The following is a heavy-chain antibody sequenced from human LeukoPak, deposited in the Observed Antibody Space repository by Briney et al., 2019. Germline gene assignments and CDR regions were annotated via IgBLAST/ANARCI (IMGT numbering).Heavy chain of an antibody. D-gene: IGHD4-17*01. V-gene: IGHV3-11*06. CDR1: GFTFSDYY. CDR3: ARVRGDYLRIFDY. J-gene: IGHJ4*02. CDR2: ISSSSSCT. Sequence: NPGGSLRLSCAASGFTFSDYYMSWIRQAPGKGLEWVSYISSSSSCTNYADSVRGRFTISRDNAKNSLYLQMNSLRAEDTAVYYCARVRGDYLRIFDYWGQGTLVTVSS.